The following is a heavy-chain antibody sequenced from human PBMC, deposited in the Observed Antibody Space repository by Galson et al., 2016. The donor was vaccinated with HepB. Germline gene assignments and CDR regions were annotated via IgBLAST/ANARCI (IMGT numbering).Heavy chain of an antibody. J-gene: IGHJ4*02. V-gene: IGHV3-30-3*01. D-gene: IGHD2-8*02. Sequence: SLRLSCAASGFSFSNYAMHWVRQAPGKGLECVAIVSSGGRYKYYADSVKGRFTISRDNAKNSLYLQMNSLRAEDTAVYYCASWWQTPASYFDYWGQGTLVTVSS. CDR2: VSSGGRYK. CDR3: ASWWQTPASYFDY. CDR1: GFSFSNYA.